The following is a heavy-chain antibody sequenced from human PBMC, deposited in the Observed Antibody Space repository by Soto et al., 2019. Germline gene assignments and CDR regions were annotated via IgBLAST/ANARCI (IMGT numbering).Heavy chain of an antibody. D-gene: IGHD2-15*01. J-gene: IGHJ3*02. V-gene: IGHV3-48*02. Sequence: GGSLRLSCAASGFTFSSYSMNWVRQAPGKGLEWVSYISSSSSTIYYADSVKGRFTISRDNAKNSLYLQMNSLRDEDTAVYYCARDLRVVVVAATRAFDIWGQGTMVTVSS. CDR1: GFTFSSYS. CDR3: ARDLRVVVVAATRAFDI. CDR2: ISSSSSTI.